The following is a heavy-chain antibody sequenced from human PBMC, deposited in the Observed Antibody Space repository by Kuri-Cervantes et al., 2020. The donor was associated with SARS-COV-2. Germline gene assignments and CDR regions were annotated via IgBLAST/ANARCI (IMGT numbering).Heavy chain of an antibody. Sequence: ASVKVSCKASGYTFTGYYMHWVRQAPGQGLEWMGWINPNSGGTNYAQKFQGRVTMTRDTSISTAYMELSRLRSEDTAVYYCATGPAAIVGGWFDPWGQGTLVTVSS. CDR3: ATGPAAIVGGWFDP. CDR1: GYTFTGYY. CDR2: INPNSGGT. D-gene: IGHD2-2*01. J-gene: IGHJ5*02. V-gene: IGHV1-2*02.